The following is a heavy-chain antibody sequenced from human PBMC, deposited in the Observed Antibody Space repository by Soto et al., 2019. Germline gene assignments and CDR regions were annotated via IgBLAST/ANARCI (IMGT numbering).Heavy chain of an antibody. V-gene: IGHV3-33*01. CDR2: IWLDGSNE. CDR3: ARLRTTVVTPLDAFDF. J-gene: IGHJ3*01. D-gene: IGHD4-17*01. CDR1: GFSFSNYG. Sequence: GGSLRLSCAASGFSFSNYGMHWVRQAPGKGLEWVALIWLDGSNENYADFVKGRVTISRDNFKNTLYLQMNSLRAEDTAVYYCARLRTTVVTPLDAFDFWGQGIRVTVSS.